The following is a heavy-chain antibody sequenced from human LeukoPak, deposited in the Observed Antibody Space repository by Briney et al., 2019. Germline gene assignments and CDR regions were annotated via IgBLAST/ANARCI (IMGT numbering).Heavy chain of an antibody. CDR2: INHSGST. CDR1: GGSFSGYY. Sequence: SETLSLTCAVYGGSFSGYYWSWIRQPPGKGLEWIGEINHSGSTNYNPSLKSRVTISVDTSKNQFSLKLSSVTAADTAVYYCARPSAVAGIFPFDYWGQGTLVTVSS. D-gene: IGHD6-19*01. J-gene: IGHJ4*02. V-gene: IGHV4-34*01. CDR3: ARPSAVAGIFPFDY.